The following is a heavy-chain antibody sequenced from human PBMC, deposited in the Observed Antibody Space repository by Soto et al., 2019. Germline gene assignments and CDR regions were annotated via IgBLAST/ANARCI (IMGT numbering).Heavy chain of an antibody. V-gene: IGHV3-23*01. CDR1: GFTFSSYA. CDR2: ISGSGGST. D-gene: IGHD3-22*01. J-gene: IGHJ4*02. Sequence: GGSLRRSCAASGFTFSSYAMSWVRQAPGKGLEWVSAISGSGGSTYYADSVKGRFTISRDNSKNTLYLQMNSLRAEDTAVYYCAKDQGSSGTDYYFDYWGQGTLVTVSS. CDR3: AKDQGSSGTDYYFDY.